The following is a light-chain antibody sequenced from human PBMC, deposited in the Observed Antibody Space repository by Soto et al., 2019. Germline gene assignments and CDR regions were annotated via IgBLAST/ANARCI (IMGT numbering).Light chain of an antibody. V-gene: IGLV2-14*01. J-gene: IGLJ3*02. CDR1: SIDVGGYNY. CDR2: EVS. CDR3: SLYTSTSTLV. Sequence: QSALTQPASVSGSPEQPIAISCTGTSIDVGGYNYVSWYQQYPGKASKLIIYEVSNRPSGVTNRFSGSKSGNTASLIISGLQAEEEADDFCSLYTSTSTLVFGGRTKLTVL.